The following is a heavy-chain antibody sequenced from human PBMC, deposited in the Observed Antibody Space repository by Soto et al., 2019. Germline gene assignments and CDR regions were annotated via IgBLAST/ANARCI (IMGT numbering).Heavy chain of an antibody. CDR3: AGGQIIVGTHAFGI. J-gene: IGHJ3*02. CDR2: IYYSGST. D-gene: IGHD5-12*01. V-gene: IGHV4-61*01. CDR1: GGSVSSGSYY. Sequence: SETLSLTCTVSGGSVSSGSYYWSWIRQPPGKGLEWIGYIYYSGSTNYNPSLKSRVTISVDTSKNQFSLKLSSVTAADTAVYYCAGGQIIVGTHAFGILGQGTMGNISS.